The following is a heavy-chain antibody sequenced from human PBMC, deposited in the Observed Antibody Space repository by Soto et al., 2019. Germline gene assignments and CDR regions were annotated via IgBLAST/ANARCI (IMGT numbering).Heavy chain of an antibody. J-gene: IGHJ6*02. CDR3: ARSQGSSTSLEIYYYYYYGMDV. CDR2: IIPISGTA. V-gene: IGHV1-69*01. CDR1: GGTFSSYA. D-gene: IGHD2-2*01. Sequence: QVQLVQSGAEVKKPGSSVKVSCKASGGTFSSYAISWVRQAPGQGLEWMGGIIPISGTANYAQKLQGRVTMTADESTSTAYMELSSLRSEDTAVYYCARSQGSSTSLEIYYYYYYGMDVWGQGTTVTVSS.